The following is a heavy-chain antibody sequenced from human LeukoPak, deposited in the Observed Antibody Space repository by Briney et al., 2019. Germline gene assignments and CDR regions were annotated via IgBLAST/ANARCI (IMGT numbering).Heavy chain of an antibody. CDR2: IKQDGSEK. D-gene: IGHD2-8*01. Sequence: GGSLRLSCAASGFTFSSYWMSWVRQAPGKGLEWVANIKQDGSEKYYVDSVKGRFTISRDNAKNSLYLQMNSLRAEDTAVYYCARESPRCMLCGGGPNDYWGQGTLVTVSS. J-gene: IGHJ4*02. CDR1: GFTFSSYW. CDR3: ARESPRCMLCGGGPNDY. V-gene: IGHV3-7*01.